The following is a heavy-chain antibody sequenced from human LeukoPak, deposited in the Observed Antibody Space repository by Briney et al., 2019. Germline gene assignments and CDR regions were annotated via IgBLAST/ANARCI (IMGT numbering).Heavy chain of an antibody. CDR2: IYYSGST. J-gene: IGHJ4*02. Sequence: SETLSLTCTVSGGSINSSSYYWGWIRQPPGKGLEWIGSIYYSGSTYYNPSLKSRVTISVDTSKNQFSLKLSSVTAADTAVYYCARLGSSGWSVRGDYWGQGTLVTVSS. V-gene: IGHV4-39*01. CDR1: GGSINSSSYY. D-gene: IGHD6-19*01. CDR3: ARLGSSGWSVRGDY.